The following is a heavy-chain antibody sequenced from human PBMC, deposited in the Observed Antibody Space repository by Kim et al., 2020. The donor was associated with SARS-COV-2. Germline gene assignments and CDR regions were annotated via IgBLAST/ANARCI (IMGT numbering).Heavy chain of an antibody. J-gene: IGHJ6*02. CDR3: ATHSSGWYRHLLYYYYGMDV. V-gene: IGHV4-39*01. CDR1: GGSISSSSYY. D-gene: IGHD6-19*01. CDR2: IYYSGST. Sequence: SETLSLTCTVSGGSISSSSYYWGWIRQPPGKGLEWIGSIYYSGSTYYNPSLKSRVTISVDTSKNQFSLKLSSVTAADTAVYYCATHSSGWYRHLLYYYYGMDVWGQGTTVTVSS.